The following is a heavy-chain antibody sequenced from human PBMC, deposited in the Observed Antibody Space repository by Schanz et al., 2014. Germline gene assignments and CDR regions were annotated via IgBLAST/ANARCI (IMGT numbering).Heavy chain of an antibody. V-gene: IGHV3-48*01. D-gene: IGHD3-10*01. Sequence: EVQLVESGGGVVQPGRSLRLSCEASGFDFNSYSMTWVRQVPGKGLEWLSYIATSSSTRHYADSVKGRVTISRDNAKNSVSLQMRRLRVEDTAVYYCASGVHVSSLQKGLQFWGRGTLVIVSS. CDR1: GFDFNSYS. CDR3: ASGVHVSSLQKGLQF. CDR2: IATSSSTR. J-gene: IGHJ1*01.